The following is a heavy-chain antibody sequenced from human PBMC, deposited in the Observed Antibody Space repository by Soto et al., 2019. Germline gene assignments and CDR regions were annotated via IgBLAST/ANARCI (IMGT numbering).Heavy chain of an antibody. J-gene: IGHJ4*02. CDR2: IIPIFGTA. V-gene: IGHV1-69*13. D-gene: IGHD3-22*01. CDR3: ARSTFDSRRENHFDY. Sequence: SVKVSCKASGGTFSSYAISWVRQAPGQGLEWMGGIIPIFGTANYAQKFQGRVTITADESTSTAYMELSSLRSEDTAVYYCARSTFDSRRENHFDYWGQGTLVIVSS. CDR1: GGTFSSYA.